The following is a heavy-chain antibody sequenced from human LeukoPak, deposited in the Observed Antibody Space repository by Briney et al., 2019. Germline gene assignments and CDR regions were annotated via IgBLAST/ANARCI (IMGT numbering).Heavy chain of an antibody. D-gene: IGHD2-2*01. V-gene: IGHV4-59*01. J-gene: IGHJ3*02. CDR3: ARFKFVVDQDAFDI. Sequence: SETLSLTCTVSGGSISSYYWSWIRQPPGKGLEWIGYIYYSGSTNYNPSLKSRVTISVDTSKNQFSLKLSSVTAADTAVYYCARFKFVVDQDAFDIWGQGTMVTVSS. CDR2: IYYSGST. CDR1: GGSISSYY.